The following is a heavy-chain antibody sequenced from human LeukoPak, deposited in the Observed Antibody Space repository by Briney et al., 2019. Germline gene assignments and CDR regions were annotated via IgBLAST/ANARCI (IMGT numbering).Heavy chain of an antibody. J-gene: IGHJ3*02. D-gene: IGHD2-2*01. Sequence: SETLSLTCAVYGGSFSGYYWSWIRQPPGKGLEWIGEINHSGSTNYNPPLKSQVTISVDKSKNQFSLKLSSVTAADTAVYYCALVPAAIEADAFDIWGQGTMVTVSS. CDR1: GGSFSGYY. CDR2: INHSGST. V-gene: IGHV4-34*01. CDR3: ALVPAAIEADAFDI.